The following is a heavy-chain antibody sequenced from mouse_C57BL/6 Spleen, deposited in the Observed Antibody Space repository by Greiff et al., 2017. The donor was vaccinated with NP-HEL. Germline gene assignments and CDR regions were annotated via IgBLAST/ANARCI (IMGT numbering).Heavy chain of an antibody. V-gene: IGHV5-17*01. Sequence: EVQLMESGGGLVKPGGSLKLSCAASGFTFSDYGMHWVRQAPEKGLEWVAYISSGSSTIYYADTVKGRFTISRDNAKNTLFLQMTSLRSEDTAMYYCARNNWDGFAYWGQGTLVTVSA. CDR1: GFTFSDYG. CDR2: ISSGSSTI. D-gene: IGHD4-1*01. J-gene: IGHJ3*01. CDR3: ARNNWDGFAY.